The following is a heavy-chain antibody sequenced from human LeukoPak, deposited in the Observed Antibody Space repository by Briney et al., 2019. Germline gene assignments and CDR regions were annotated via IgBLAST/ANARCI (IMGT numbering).Heavy chain of an antibody. D-gene: IGHD6-13*01. J-gene: IGHJ2*01. Sequence: GGSLRLSCAASGFTVSSNYMNWVRQAPGKGLEWGSIIYSGGSTYYADSVKGRFTISRDISKNTLHLQMNSLRAEDTAVYYCARDPVIPTAASNWYFDLWGRGTLVTVSS. V-gene: IGHV3-53*01. CDR1: GFTVSSNY. CDR2: IYSGGST. CDR3: ARDPVIPTAASNWYFDL.